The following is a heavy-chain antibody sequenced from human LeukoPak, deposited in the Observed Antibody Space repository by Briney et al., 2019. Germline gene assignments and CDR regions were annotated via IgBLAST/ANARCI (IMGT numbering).Heavy chain of an antibody. CDR1: GFTFSSYA. V-gene: IGHV3-23*01. J-gene: IGHJ4*02. Sequence: GGSLRLSCAASGFTFSSYAMSWVRQGPGKGLEWVSAISGSGGSTYYADSVKGRFTISRDNSKNTLYLQMNSLRAEDTAVYYCAKDARQGGSSSRTIFDYWGQGTLVTVSS. CDR3: AKDARQGGSSSRTIFDY. CDR2: ISGSGGST. D-gene: IGHD6-6*01.